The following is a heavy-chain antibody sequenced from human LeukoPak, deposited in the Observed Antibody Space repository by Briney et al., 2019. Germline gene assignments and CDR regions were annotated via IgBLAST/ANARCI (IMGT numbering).Heavy chain of an antibody. CDR2: MNPNSGTT. V-gene: IGHV1-8*02. D-gene: IGHD3-3*01. J-gene: IGHJ5*02. CDR3: ARRAERNYDFWSGYSQRDNWFDP. CDR1: GYTFTSYG. Sequence: ASVKVSCKASGYTFTSYGISWVRQATGQGLEWMGWMNPNSGTTGYAQKFQGRVTMTRNTSISTAYMELSSLRSEDTAVYYCARRAERNYDFWSGYSQRDNWFDPWGQGTLVTVSS.